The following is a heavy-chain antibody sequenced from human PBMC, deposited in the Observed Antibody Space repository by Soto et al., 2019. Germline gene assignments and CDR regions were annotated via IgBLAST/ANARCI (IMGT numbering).Heavy chain of an antibody. D-gene: IGHD3-10*01. Sequence: QVQLQQWGAGLLKPSETLSLTCAVYGGSFSGYYWSWIRQPPGKGLEWIGESNHSGSTNYNPSLKSRVTISVDTSKNQFSLKLSSVTAADTAVYYCVRIGDETIYYYGMDVWGQGTTVTVSS. CDR1: GGSFSGYY. CDR3: VRIGDETIYYYGMDV. V-gene: IGHV4-34*01. CDR2: SNHSGST. J-gene: IGHJ6*02.